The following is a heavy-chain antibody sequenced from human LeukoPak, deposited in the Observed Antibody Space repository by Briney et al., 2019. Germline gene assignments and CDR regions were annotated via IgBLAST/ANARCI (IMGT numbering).Heavy chain of an antibody. D-gene: IGHD3-16*01. CDR2: ISSSGSTI. V-gene: IGHV3-11*04. Sequence: GGSLRLSCAASGFTFSDHYIDWVRQAPGKGLEWVSYISSSGSTIYYADSVKGRFTISRDNAKNSLYLQMNSLRAEDTAVYYCVRDWGKGYYYYMDVWGKGTTVTVSS. CDR1: GFTFSDHY. J-gene: IGHJ6*03. CDR3: VRDWGKGYYYYMDV.